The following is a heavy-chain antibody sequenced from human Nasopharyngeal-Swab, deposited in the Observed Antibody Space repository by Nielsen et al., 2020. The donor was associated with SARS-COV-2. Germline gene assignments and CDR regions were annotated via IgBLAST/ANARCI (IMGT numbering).Heavy chain of an antibody. CDR3: ARGARFAVDYSDY. V-gene: IGHV1-46*01. Sequence: ASVKVSCKASGYTFTRYYMHWVRQAPGQGLEWMGIINPSGGSTSYAQKFQGRVKMTRDTSTSTLYMELSSLRFEDTAVYYCARGARFAVDYSDYWGQGTLVTVSS. D-gene: IGHD6-19*01. J-gene: IGHJ4*02. CDR2: INPSGGST. CDR1: GYTFTRYY.